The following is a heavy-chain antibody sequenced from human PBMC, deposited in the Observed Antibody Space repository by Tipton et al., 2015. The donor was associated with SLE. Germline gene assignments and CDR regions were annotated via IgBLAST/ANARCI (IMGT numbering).Heavy chain of an antibody. V-gene: IGHV4-59*01. D-gene: IGHD3-22*01. CDR3: ARQDRYYYYYGMDV. CDR2: IYYSGST. J-gene: IGHJ6*02. Sequence: TLSLTCTVSGGSISSYYWSWIRQPPGKGLEWIGYIYYSGSTNYNPSLKSRVTISVDTSKNQFSLKLSSVTAADTAVYYCARQDRYYYYYGMDVWGQGTSVTVSS. CDR1: GGSISSYY.